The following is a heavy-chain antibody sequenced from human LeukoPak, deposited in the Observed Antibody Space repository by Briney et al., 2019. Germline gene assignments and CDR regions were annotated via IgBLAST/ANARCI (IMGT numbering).Heavy chain of an antibody. V-gene: IGHV1-2*02. CDR3: ARMALDGGDSIGFDS. D-gene: IGHD2-21*02. CDR2: INPNIGDA. J-gene: IGHJ5*01. CDR1: GYTFTDYF. Sequence: ASVKVSCKAAGYTFTDYFIHWVRQAPGQGLEWMGWINPNIGDASYAQKFQDRVTMTRDRSINTAYMELSRLTSDDTAVYYCARMALDGGDSIGFDSWGQGTLVTVSS.